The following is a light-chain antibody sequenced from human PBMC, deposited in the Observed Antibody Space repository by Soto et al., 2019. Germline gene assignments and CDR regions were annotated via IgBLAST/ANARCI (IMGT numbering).Light chain of an antibody. Sequence: AIQMTQSPSPLSASVGARVTITCRASQGSRNDLGWYQQKPGKAPKLLIYAASSLQSGVPSRFSGSGSGTDFTLTISSLQPEDFATYYCLQDYNYPWTFGQGTKVDIK. CDR3: LQDYNYPWT. CDR2: AAS. CDR1: QGSRND. V-gene: IGKV1-6*01. J-gene: IGKJ1*01.